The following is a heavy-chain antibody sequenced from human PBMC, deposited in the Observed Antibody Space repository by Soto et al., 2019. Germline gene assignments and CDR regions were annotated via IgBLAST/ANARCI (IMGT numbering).Heavy chain of an antibody. CDR2: IYTSGST. V-gene: IGHV4-4*07. CDR1: GGSINSYY. Sequence: PSEILSLTCTVSGGSINSYYWSWVRQPAGKGLEWIGRIYTSGSTNYNPSLKSRVTMSVDTSKNRFSLKLSSVTAADTAVYYCARGIYSKVGATIWFDPWGQGTLVTVSS. D-gene: IGHD1-26*01. J-gene: IGHJ5*02. CDR3: ARGIYSKVGATIWFDP.